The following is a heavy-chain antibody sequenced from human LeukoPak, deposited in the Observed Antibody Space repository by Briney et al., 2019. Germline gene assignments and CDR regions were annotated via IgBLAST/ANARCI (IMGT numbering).Heavy chain of an antibody. J-gene: IGHJ4*02. CDR1: GYTFTSYA. V-gene: IGHV1-3*01. Sequence: ASVTVSCKASGYTFTSYAMHWVRQAPGQRLEWMGWINAGNGNTKYSQKFQGRVTITRDTSASTAYMELSSLISEDTAVYYCARDLGEEKRLVSVGSLFDYWGQGTLVTVSS. CDR2: INAGNGNT. D-gene: IGHD6-19*01. CDR3: ARDLGEEKRLVSVGSLFDY.